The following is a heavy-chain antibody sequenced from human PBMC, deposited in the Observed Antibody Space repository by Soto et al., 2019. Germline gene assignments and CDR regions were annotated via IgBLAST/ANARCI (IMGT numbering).Heavy chain of an antibody. CDR2: IYYSGST. Sequence: SETLSLTCAVSGGSISSGGYSWSWIRQPPGKGLEWIGYIYYSGSTYYNPSLKSRVTISVDTSKNQFSLKLSSVTAADTAVYYCARVKSDLDQERWLLTFDYWGQGTLVTVSS. D-gene: IGHD3-10*01. CDR1: GGSISSGGYS. CDR3: ARVKSDLDQERWLLTFDY. V-gene: IGHV4-31*11. J-gene: IGHJ4*02.